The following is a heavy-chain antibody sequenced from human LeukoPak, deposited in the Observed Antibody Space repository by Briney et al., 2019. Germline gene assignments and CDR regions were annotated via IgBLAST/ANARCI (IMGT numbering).Heavy chain of an antibody. V-gene: IGHV1-69*04. J-gene: IGHJ4*01. CDR3: ASGYYDVSGFEPPFDY. CDR2: IIPILGIA. D-gene: IGHD3-22*01. CDR1: GGTFSSYA. Sequence: SVKVSCKASGGTFSSYAISWVRQAPGQGLEWMGRIIPILGIANYAQKFQGRVTITADKSTSTAYMELSSLRSEDTAVYYCASGYYDVSGFEPPFDYGGQEPWSPSPQ.